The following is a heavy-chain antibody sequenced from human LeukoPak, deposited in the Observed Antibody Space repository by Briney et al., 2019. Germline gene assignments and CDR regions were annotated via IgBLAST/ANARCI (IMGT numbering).Heavy chain of an antibody. J-gene: IGHJ2*01. D-gene: IGHD4-17*01. CDR1: GDSVSSNSAA. Sequence: SQTLSLTCAISGDSVSSNSAAWNWLRQSPSRGLEWLGRTYYKSKWYNDYAVSVKSRITINPDTSKNQFSLQLNSVTPEDTAVYYCVRGLKYFDLWGRGTLVTVSS. CDR2: TYYKSKWYN. V-gene: IGHV6-1*01. CDR3: VRGLKYFDL.